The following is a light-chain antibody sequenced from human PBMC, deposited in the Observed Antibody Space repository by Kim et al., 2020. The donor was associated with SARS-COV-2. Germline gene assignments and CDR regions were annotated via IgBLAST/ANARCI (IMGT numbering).Light chain of an antibody. J-gene: IGLJ2*01. V-gene: IGLV1-44*01. CDR3: AAWDGSLNGVV. CDR1: SSNIGSKS. CDR2: DNS. Sequence: TPGQRVTSSCSGSSSNIGSKSVSWYQQLPGAAPKLLIYDNSQRPSGVPDRFSGSKSGTSASLAISGLQSEDEADYYCAAWDGSLNGVVFGGGTKVTVL.